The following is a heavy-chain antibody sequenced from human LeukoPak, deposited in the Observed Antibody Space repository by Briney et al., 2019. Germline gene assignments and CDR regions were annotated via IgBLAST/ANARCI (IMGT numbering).Heavy chain of an antibody. V-gene: IGHV3-48*03. J-gene: IGHJ4*02. D-gene: IGHD6-19*01. CDR2: ISSSGSTI. Sequence: GGSLRLSCAASGFTLSSYEMNWVRQAPGKGLEWVSYISSSGSTIYYADSVKGRFTISRDNAKNSLYLQMNSLRAEDTAVYYCARDSSGSFDYWGQGTLVTVSS. CDR3: ARDSSGSFDY. CDR1: GFTLSSYE.